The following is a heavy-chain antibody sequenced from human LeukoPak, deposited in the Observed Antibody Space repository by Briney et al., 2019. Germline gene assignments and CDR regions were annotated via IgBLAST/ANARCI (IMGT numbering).Heavy chain of an antibody. CDR1: GGSINSRSYF. V-gene: IGHV4-61*02. J-gene: IGHJ3*02. CDR2: IYTGGST. D-gene: IGHD4-17*01. CDR3: ARSFRWRNDYGDYEAGAFDI. Sequence: PSETLSLTCTVSGGSINSRSYFWSWIRQPAGKGLEWIGRIYTGGSTNYNPSLKSRVTISVDTSRNQFSLKLSSVTAADTAVYYCARSFRWRNDYGDYEAGAFDIWGQGTMVTVSS.